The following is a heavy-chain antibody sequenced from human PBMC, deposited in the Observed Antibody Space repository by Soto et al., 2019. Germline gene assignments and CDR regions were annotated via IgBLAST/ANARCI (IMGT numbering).Heavy chain of an antibody. V-gene: IGHV1-69*06. CDR3: ARDRIGLTGTTENWFDP. Sequence: ASVKVSCKASGGTFSSYAISWVRQAPGQGLEWMGGIIPIFGTANYAQKFQGRVTITADKSTSTAYMELSSLRSEDTAVYYCARDRIGLTGTTENWFDPWGQGTLVTVSS. D-gene: IGHD1-7*01. CDR2: IIPIFGTA. CDR1: GGTFSSYA. J-gene: IGHJ5*02.